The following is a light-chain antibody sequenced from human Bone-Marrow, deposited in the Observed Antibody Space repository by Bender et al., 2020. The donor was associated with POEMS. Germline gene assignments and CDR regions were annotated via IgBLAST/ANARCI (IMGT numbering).Light chain of an antibody. CDR1: SSDVGSYDL. Sequence: QSALTQPASVSGSPGQSITISCTGSSSDVGSYDLVSWYQQYPGKAPKLIIYEVTKRPSGVPDRFSGSKSGNTASLTASRLQAEDEADYYCTSYSDSASANWLFGGGTKLTVL. CDR3: TSYSDSASANWL. CDR2: EVT. J-gene: IGLJ3*02. V-gene: IGLV2-14*02.